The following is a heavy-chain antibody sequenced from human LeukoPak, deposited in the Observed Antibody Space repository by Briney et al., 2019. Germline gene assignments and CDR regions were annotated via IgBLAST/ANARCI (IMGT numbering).Heavy chain of an antibody. CDR3: ARGPPNWGYDY. D-gene: IGHD7-27*01. CDR2: INPNNGGT. Sequence: ASVKVSCKASGYTFTGYYMHWVRQAPGQGLEWMGRINPNNGGTNYAQKFQDRVTMTRNTSISTAYMELSSLRSDDTAVYYCARGPPNWGYDYWGPGTLVTVSS. V-gene: IGHV1-2*06. J-gene: IGHJ4*02. CDR1: GYTFTGYY.